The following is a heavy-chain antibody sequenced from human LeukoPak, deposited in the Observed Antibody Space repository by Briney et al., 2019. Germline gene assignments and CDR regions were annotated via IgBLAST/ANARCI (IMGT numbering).Heavy chain of an antibody. CDR2: ISYDGSNK. Sequence: GGSLRLSCAASGFTFSSYAMHWVRQAPGKGLEWVAVISYDGSNKNYADSVKGRFTIPRDNSKNTLYLQMNSLRAEDTAVYYCARGAYGDYVFDYWGQGTLVTVSS. CDR1: GFTFSSYA. D-gene: IGHD4-17*01. CDR3: ARGAYGDYVFDY. J-gene: IGHJ4*02. V-gene: IGHV3-30-3*01.